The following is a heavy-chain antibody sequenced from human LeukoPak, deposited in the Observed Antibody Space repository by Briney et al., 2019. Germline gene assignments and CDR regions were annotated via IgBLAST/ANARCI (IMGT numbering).Heavy chain of an antibody. CDR2: IYYSGST. CDR3: ATITAGGREYYFDY. Sequence: SETLSLTCTVSGGSISSYSWSWIRQPPGKGLEWIGYIYYSGSTNYNPSLKSRVTISVDTSKNQFSLKLSSVTAADTAVYYCATITAGGREYYFDYWGQGTLVTVSS. D-gene: IGHD1-14*01. V-gene: IGHV4-59*01. CDR1: GGSISSYS. J-gene: IGHJ4*02.